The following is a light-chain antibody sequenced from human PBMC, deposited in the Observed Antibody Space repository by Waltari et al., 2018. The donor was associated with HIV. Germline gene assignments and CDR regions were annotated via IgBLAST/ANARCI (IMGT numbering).Light chain of an antibody. J-gene: IGKJ4*01. Sequence: IQLTQSPSFLSASVGERLTITCRATQGVGSYLAWYQQKPGKAPNLLIYSVSILRTGVPSRFSGSGSGTEFTLTITDLQPEDFATYYCQQLKTYPLSFGGGTKVEIK. CDR3: QQLKTYPLS. CDR1: QGVGSY. CDR2: SVS. V-gene: IGKV1-9*01.